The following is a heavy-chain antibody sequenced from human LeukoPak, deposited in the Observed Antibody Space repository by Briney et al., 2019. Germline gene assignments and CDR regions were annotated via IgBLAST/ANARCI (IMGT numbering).Heavy chain of an antibody. J-gene: IGHJ6*03. V-gene: IGHV1-18*01. CDR3: ARDIEQEMAKEDFDYHYMDV. CDR2: ISVFNGNT. Sequence: ASVKVSCKASGYTFTSYGIIWVRQAPGQGLEWMGWISVFNGNTNEAQKFQDRVIMTADTSTGTAYMELGSLRSDDTAVYYCARDIEQEMAKEDFDYHYMDVWGKGTTVTVSS. D-gene: IGHD5-24*01. CDR1: GYTFTSYG.